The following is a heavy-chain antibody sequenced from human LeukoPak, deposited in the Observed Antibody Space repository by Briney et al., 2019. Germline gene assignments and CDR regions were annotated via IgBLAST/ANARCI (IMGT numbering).Heavy chain of an antibody. D-gene: IGHD2-15*01. CDR3: AKALIHCSGGSCQEY. J-gene: IGHJ4*02. V-gene: IGHV3-30*02. CDR1: GFTFSSYG. Sequence: PGGSLRLSCAASGFTFSSYGMHWVRQAPGKGLEWVAFIRYDGSNKYYADSVKGRFTISRDNSKNTLYLQMNSLRAEDTAVYYCAKALIHCSGGSCQEYWGQGTLVTVSS. CDR2: IRYDGSNK.